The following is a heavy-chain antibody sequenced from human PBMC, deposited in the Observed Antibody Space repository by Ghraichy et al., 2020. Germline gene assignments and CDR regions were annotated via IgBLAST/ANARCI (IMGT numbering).Heavy chain of an antibody. Sequence: ESLNISCTVSGGSISSYYWSWIRQPAGKGLEWIGRIYTSGSTNYNPSLKSRVTMSVDTSKNQFSLKLSSVTAADTAVYYCAREVYDSSGYYYENWGQGTLVTVSS. CDR2: IYTSGST. V-gene: IGHV4-4*07. J-gene: IGHJ4*02. CDR1: GGSISSYY. D-gene: IGHD3-22*01. CDR3: AREVYDSSGYYYEN.